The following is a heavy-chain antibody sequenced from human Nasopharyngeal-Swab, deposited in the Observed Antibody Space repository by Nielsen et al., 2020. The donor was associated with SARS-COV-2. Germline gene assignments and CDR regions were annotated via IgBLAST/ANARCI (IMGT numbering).Heavy chain of an antibody. CDR2: IYPGDSSI. J-gene: IGHJ4*02. D-gene: IGHD2-21*02. V-gene: IGHV5-51*01. Sequence: GESLKISCKASGYSFTNYWIGWVRQMPGTGLEWMGLIYPGDSSIRYIPSFQGQVTIPVDKSISTTYLQWSNLKASDAATYYCARRGDCNGNPCYSDYWGQGTLVTVSS. CDR1: GYSFTNYW. CDR3: ARRGDCNGNPCYSDY.